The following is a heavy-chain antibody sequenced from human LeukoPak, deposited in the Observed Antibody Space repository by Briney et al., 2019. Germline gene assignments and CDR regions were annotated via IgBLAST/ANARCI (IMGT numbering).Heavy chain of an antibody. CDR1: GGSISSSSYY. J-gene: IGHJ4*02. D-gene: IGHD3-10*01. CDR2: IYYSGST. CDR3: ARVSVRGAKPDY. Sequence: PSETLSLTCTVSGGSISSSSYYWGWIRQPPGKGLEWIGSIYYSGSTCYNPSLKSRVTISVDTSKNQFSLKLSSVTAADTAVYYCARVSVRGAKPDYWGQGTLVTVSS. V-gene: IGHV4-39*07.